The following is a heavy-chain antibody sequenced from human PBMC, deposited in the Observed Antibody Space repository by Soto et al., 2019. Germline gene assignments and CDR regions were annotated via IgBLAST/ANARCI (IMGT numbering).Heavy chain of an antibody. Sequence: SVKVSCKASGGTFSSYAISWVRQAPGQGLEWMGGIIPIFGTANYAQKFQGRVTITADESTSTAYMELSSLRSEDTAVYYCDTPSPSRLEGVVVTAIPLDYWGQGTLVTVSS. J-gene: IGHJ4*02. CDR3: DTPSPSRLEGVVVTAIPLDY. CDR2: IIPIFGTA. D-gene: IGHD2-21*02. CDR1: GGTFSSYA. V-gene: IGHV1-69*13.